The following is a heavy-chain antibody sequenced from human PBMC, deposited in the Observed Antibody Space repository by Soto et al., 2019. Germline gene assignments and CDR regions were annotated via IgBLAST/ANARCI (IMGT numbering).Heavy chain of an antibody. CDR3: EREQMVLTSYSFES. J-gene: IGHJ4*02. D-gene: IGHD2-2*01. CDR1: DGSISSFY. CDR2: ISSSGNT. Sequence: SETXPLTCTFSDGSISSFYWSWIRQTPGKGLEWIGYISSSGNTKYNPSLKSRVSISVDTYKNQFSLHLTSVTAEDTGVYYCEREQMVLTSYSFESWGQGTPVTVSS. V-gene: IGHV4-59*01.